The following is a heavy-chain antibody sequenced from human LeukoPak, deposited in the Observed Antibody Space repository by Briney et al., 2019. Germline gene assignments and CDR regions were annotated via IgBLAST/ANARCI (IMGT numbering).Heavy chain of an antibody. CDR1: GYTFTSYG. CDR2: ISAYNGNT. D-gene: IGHD6-13*01. V-gene: IGHV1-18*01. J-gene: IGHJ4*02. CDR3: ARDLEQLVLGPIGY. Sequence: ASVKVSCKASGYTFTSYGIRWVRQAPGQGLEWMGWISAYNGNTNYAQKLQGRVTMTTDTSTSTAYMELRSLRSDDTAVYYCARDLEQLVLGPIGYWGQGTLVTVSS.